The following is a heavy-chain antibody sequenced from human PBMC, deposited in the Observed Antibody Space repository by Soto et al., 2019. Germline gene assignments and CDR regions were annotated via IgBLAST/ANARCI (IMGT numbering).Heavy chain of an antibody. Sequence: LGGCLRLSCAASGFTFTNYGMHWVRQAPGKGVEWVAVIWYDGSNRFYADSVKGRFTISKDNSQNMLYLQMHSLRPEDTAVYYCTRDPYGGSRYYFDSWGQGTLVTVSS. V-gene: IGHV3-33*01. CDR1: GFTFTNYG. D-gene: IGHD1-26*01. CDR3: TRDPYGGSRYYFDS. J-gene: IGHJ4*02. CDR2: IWYDGSNR.